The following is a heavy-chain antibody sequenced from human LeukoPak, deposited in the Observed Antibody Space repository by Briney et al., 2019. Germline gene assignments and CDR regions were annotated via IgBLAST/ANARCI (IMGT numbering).Heavy chain of an antibody. Sequence: SETLSLTCAVYGGSFSDYYRSWIRQPPGKGLEWIGEINHSGSTNYNPSLKSRVTISVDTSKNQFSLKLSSVTAADTAVYYCARLYCSGGSCYYGDGWFDPWGQGTLVTVSS. CDR2: INHSGST. V-gene: IGHV4-34*01. J-gene: IGHJ5*02. D-gene: IGHD2-15*01. CDR1: GGSFSDYY. CDR3: ARLYCSGGSCYYGDGWFDP.